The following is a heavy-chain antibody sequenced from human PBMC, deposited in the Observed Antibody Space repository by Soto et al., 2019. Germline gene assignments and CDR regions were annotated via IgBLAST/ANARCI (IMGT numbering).Heavy chain of an antibody. CDR3: ARVIGSSSTSTTPFDC. J-gene: IGHJ4*02. V-gene: IGHV3-30-3*01. D-gene: IGHD6-6*01. CDR2: ISHDGSNK. Sequence: QVQLVESGGGVVQPGGSRRLSCAASGFTFSRYAMHWVRQTPGKGLEWVAVISHDGSNKYYADSVKGRFTISRDNSKNTLYLQMSRLRTEDTAVYYCARVIGSSSTSTTPFDCWGQGTLVTVSS. CDR1: GFTFSRYA.